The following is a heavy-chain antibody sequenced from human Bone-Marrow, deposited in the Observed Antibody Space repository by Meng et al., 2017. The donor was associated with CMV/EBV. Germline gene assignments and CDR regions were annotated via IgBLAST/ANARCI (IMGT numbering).Heavy chain of an antibody. J-gene: IGHJ5*02. Sequence: GESLKLSCAASVFTFSDYYMSWIRQAPGKGLEWVSYISSSGSTIYYADAVKGRFTISRYNAKNSLYLQMNSLRAEDTAVYYCARDARSSGYEETRYDTWGQGTLVTVSS. CDR3: ARDARSSGYEETRYDT. D-gene: IGHD3-22*01. CDR1: VFTFSDYY. CDR2: ISSSGSTI. V-gene: IGHV3-11*04.